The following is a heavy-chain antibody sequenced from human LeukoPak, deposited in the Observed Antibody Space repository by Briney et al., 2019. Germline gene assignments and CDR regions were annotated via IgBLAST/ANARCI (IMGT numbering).Heavy chain of an antibody. Sequence: SETLSLTCTVSGYPISSGYYWGWIRQPPGKGLEWIGSICYSGSTYYNPSLKSRVTISVDTSKNQFSLKLSSVTAADTAVYYCARHLLVPRRSKYNWFDPWGQGTLVTVSS. CDR3: ARHLLVPRRSKYNWFDP. J-gene: IGHJ5*02. V-gene: IGHV4-38-2*02. D-gene: IGHD2-8*01. CDR1: GYPISSGYY. CDR2: ICYSGST.